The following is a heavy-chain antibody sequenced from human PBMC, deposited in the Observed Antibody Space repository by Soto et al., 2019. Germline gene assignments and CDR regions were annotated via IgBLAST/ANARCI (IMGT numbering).Heavy chain of an antibody. D-gene: IGHD6-19*01. CDR2: LSGSGGSA. V-gene: IGHV3-23*01. Sequence: PGGSLRLSCAASGFTFSNYAMNWVRQAPRKGLQWVSALSGSGGSAYYADSVQGRFTISRDNAQNSLSLKLNSLRVEDTAVYYCARSYSSGWEFDYWGQGTQVTVSS. CDR1: GFTFSNYA. J-gene: IGHJ4*02. CDR3: ARSYSSGWEFDY.